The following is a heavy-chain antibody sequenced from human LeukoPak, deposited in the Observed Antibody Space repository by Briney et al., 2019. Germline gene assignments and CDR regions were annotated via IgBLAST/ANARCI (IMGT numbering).Heavy chain of an antibody. CDR2: INWNGGST. Sequence: GGSLRLSCAASGFTFDDYGMSWVRQTPGKGLEWVSGINWNGGSTGYADSVKGRFTISRDYAKNSLYLQMNSLRAEDTALYYCARDHRGDSSSWYVDWFDPWGQGTLVTVSS. CDR1: GFTFDDYG. D-gene: IGHD6-13*01. J-gene: IGHJ5*02. V-gene: IGHV3-20*04. CDR3: ARDHRGDSSSWYVDWFDP.